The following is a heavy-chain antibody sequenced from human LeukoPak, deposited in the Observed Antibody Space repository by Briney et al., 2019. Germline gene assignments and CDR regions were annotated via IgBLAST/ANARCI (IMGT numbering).Heavy chain of an antibody. J-gene: IGHJ4*02. V-gene: IGHV3-30*02. CDR2: IRYDGSNK. CDR3: AKEGSIFGVVRGYYFDY. CDR1: GFTFSSYG. D-gene: IGHD3-3*01. Sequence: GGSLRLSCAASGFTFSSYGMHWVRQAPGKGLEWMALIRYDGSNKYYADSVKGRFTISRDNSKNTLYLQMNSLRAEDTAVYYCAKEGSIFGVVRGYYFDYWGQGTLVTVSS.